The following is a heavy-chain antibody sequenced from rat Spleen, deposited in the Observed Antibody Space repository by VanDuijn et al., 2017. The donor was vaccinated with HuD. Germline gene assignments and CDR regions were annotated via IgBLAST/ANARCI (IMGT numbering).Heavy chain of an antibody. CDR2: ISYEGSST. Sequence: EVQLVESGGGLVQPGRSLKLSCAASGFTFSDYYMAWVRQAPKKGLEWVASISYEGSSTYYGDSVKGRFTISRDNAKSTLYLQMNSLRSEDTATYYCARHTMGLFDYWGQGVMVTVSS. V-gene: IGHV5-22*01. D-gene: IGHD1-7*01. CDR3: ARHTMGLFDY. J-gene: IGHJ2*01. CDR1: GFTFSDYY.